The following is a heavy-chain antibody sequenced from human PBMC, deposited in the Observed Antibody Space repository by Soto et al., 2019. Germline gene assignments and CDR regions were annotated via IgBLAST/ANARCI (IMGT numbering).Heavy chain of an antibody. CDR1: GFTVSSNY. V-gene: IGHV3-53*01. Sequence: GGSLRLSCAASGFTVSSNYMSWVRQAPGKGLEWVSVIYSGGSTYYAESVKGRFTNSRDNSKNTLYLQMNSLRAEDTAVYYCAGAPYSSSPFDYWGQGTLVTVSS. CDR3: AGAPYSSSPFDY. CDR2: IYSGGST. J-gene: IGHJ4*02. D-gene: IGHD6-6*01.